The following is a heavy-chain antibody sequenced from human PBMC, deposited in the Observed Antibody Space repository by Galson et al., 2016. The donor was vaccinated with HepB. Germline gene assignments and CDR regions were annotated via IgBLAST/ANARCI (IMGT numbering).Heavy chain of an antibody. CDR3: AKDLLSDYVWGSYRFQD. J-gene: IGHJ4*02. CDR2: ISYDGINK. Sequence: SLRLSCAASGFTFISYAMHWVRQAPGKGLEWVALISYDGINKYYADSVKGRFTISRDNSMNTLYLQMNSLRAEDTAVYYCAKDLLSDYVWGSYRFQDWGQGAPVTVSS. D-gene: IGHD3-16*02. V-gene: IGHV3-30-3*01. CDR1: GFTFISYA.